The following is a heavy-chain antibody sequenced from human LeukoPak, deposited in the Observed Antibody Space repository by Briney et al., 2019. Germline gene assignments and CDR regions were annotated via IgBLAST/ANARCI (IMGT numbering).Heavy chain of an antibody. D-gene: IGHD2-15*01. J-gene: IGHJ4*02. V-gene: IGHV4-4*09. CDR3: ASGGLPYYFDS. Sequence: SETLSLTCTVSGGSISSYYLSWIRQPPGKGLEWIGYICTSGSTNYNPSLRSRVTISVDTSKNQFSLKLSSVTAADTGVYYCASGGLPYYFDSWGQGTLVTVSS. CDR2: ICTSGST. CDR1: GGSISSYY.